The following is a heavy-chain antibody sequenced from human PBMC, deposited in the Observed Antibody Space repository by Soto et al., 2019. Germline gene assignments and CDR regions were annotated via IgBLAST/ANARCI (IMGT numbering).Heavy chain of an antibody. V-gene: IGHV3-23*01. CDR2: TGGSGSST. Sequence: EVQLLESGGGLVQPGGSLRLSCAATGFTFSNYAMSWVRQAPGKGLEWVSSTGGSGSSTYYADSVKGRFTISRVNSKNTLYLQMNSLRAEDTAVYYCAKDVVGIAGRRGGFDYWGQGALVTVSS. D-gene: IGHD6-6*01. CDR3: AKDVVGIAGRRGGFDY. J-gene: IGHJ4*02. CDR1: GFTFSNYA.